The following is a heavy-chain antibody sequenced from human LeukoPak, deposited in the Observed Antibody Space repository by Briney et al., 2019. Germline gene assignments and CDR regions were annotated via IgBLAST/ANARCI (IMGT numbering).Heavy chain of an antibody. CDR3: ARVGAAGDYYFDY. V-gene: IGHV4-39*07. Sequence: SETLSLTCTVSGGSISSSTYYWGWIRQPPGKGLEWIGSIFYSGRTYYNPSLKSRVTMSVDTSKNQFSLRLSSVNAADTAVYYCARVGAAGDYYFDYWGQGTLVTVSS. J-gene: IGHJ4*02. CDR2: IFYSGRT. D-gene: IGHD6-13*01. CDR1: GGSISSSTYY.